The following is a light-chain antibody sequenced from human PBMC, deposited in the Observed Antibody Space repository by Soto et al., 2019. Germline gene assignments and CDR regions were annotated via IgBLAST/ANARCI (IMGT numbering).Light chain of an antibody. V-gene: IGLV1-51*01. CDR2: DNN. Sequence: QSLLTQPPSVSAAPGQKVTISCSGTSSNIGDNYVSWYQQLPGTSPKLLIFDNNKRPSGIPDRFSGSKSGTSATLGITGLQTGDEADYYCGAWDSSLSAGVFGGGTKLTVL. CDR3: GAWDSSLSAGV. CDR1: SSNIGDNY. J-gene: IGLJ2*01.